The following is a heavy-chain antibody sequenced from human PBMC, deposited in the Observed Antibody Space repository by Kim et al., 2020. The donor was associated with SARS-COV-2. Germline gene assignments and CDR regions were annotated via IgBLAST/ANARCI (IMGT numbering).Heavy chain of an antibody. V-gene: IGHV3-33*01. CDR2: IWYDGSNK. Sequence: GGSLRLSCAASGFTFSSYGMHWVRQAPGKGLEWVAVIWYDGSNKYYVDSVKGRFTISRDNSKNTLYLQMNSLRAEDTAVYYCAREPTEEGDYVGGMDVWGQGTTVTVSS. CDR3: AREPTEEGDYVGGMDV. D-gene: IGHD4-17*01. CDR1: GFTFSSYG. J-gene: IGHJ6*02.